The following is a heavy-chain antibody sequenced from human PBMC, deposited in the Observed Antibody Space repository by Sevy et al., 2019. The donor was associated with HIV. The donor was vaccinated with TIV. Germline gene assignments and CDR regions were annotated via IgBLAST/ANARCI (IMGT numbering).Heavy chain of an antibody. Sequence: GGSLRLSCAASGFTFSSYGMHWVRQAPGKGLEWVAIIWYDGSNKYYVDSVKGRFTISRDNSKNTLYLQMNSLRAEDTAVYHCARERLAVAGIGYYFDYWGQGTLVTVSS. CDR3: ARERLAVAGIGYYFDY. V-gene: IGHV3-33*01. J-gene: IGHJ4*02. CDR1: GFTFSSYG. D-gene: IGHD6-19*01. CDR2: IWYDGSNK.